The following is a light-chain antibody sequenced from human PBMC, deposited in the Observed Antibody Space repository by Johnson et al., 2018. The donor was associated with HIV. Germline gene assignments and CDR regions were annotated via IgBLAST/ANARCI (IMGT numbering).Light chain of an antibody. CDR3: GTWDTSLTTGGV. CDR2: ENN. Sequence: QLVLTQPPSVSAAPGQKVTVSCSGSSSNIGSNYVSWYQQLPGTAPKLLIYENNKRPSGIPDRFSGSKSGTSATLAITGLPTGDEADYYFGTWDTSLTTGGVFGTGTKVTVL. J-gene: IGLJ1*01. V-gene: IGLV1-51*02. CDR1: SSNIGSNY.